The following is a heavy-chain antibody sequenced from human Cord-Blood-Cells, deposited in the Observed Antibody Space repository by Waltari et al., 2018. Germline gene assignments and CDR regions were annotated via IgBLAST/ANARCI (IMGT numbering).Heavy chain of an antibody. CDR1: GFTFSGSA. Sequence: EVQLVESGGGLVQPGGSLKLSCAASGFTFSGSAMHWVRQASGKGLEWVCRIRSKANSYATAYAASVKGRFTISRDDSKNTAYLQMNSLKTEDTAVYYCTRSISSSPSHWGQGTLVTVSS. CDR3: TRSISSSPSH. V-gene: IGHV3-73*02. J-gene: IGHJ4*02. D-gene: IGHD6-6*01. CDR2: IRSKANSYAT.